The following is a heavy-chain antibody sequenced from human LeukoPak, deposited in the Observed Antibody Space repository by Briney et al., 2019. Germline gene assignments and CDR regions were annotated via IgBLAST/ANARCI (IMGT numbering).Heavy chain of an antibody. CDR1: GYTFTGYY. CDR3: ARGAWITIFGVDLQGDY. J-gene: IGHJ4*02. V-gene: IGHV1-2*02. CDR2: INPNSGGT. Sequence: ASVKVSCKAYGYTFTGYYMHWVRQAPGQGLEWMGWINPNSGGTNYAQKFQGRVTMTRDTSIGTAYMELSRLRSDDTAVYYCARGAWITIFGVDLQGDYWGQGTLVTVSS. D-gene: IGHD3-3*01.